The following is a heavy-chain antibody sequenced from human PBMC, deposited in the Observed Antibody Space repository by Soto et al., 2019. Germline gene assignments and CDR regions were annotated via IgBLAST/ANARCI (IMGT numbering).Heavy chain of an antibody. CDR2: IWYDGSNK. J-gene: IGHJ6*02. CDR1: VFTFSSYG. CDR3: ARDLGYCSNTSCSIDYGMDV. D-gene: IGHD2-2*01. V-gene: IGHV3-33*01. Sequence: GGSLRLSCASSVFTFSSYGMHCVRHAPGKWLEWVAVIWYDGSNKYYADSVKGRFTISRDNSKNTLYLQMNSLRAEDTAVYYCARDLGYCSNTSCSIDYGMDVWGQGTTVTVSS.